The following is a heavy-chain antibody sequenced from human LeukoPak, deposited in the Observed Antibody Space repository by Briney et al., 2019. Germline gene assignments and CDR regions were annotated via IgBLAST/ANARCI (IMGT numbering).Heavy chain of an antibody. Sequence: SETLSLTCTVSGGSISSCSCYWGWIPQPPGKGLEWIGGIYYGGSTHYNPSLKSRVTISVDTSKNQFSLKLSSVTAADTAVYYCARPAREGSSGRLDAFDIWGQGTMVTVSS. D-gene: IGHD3-22*01. CDR3: ARPAREGSSGRLDAFDI. CDR2: IYYGGST. V-gene: IGHV4-39*01. J-gene: IGHJ3*02. CDR1: GGSISSCSCY.